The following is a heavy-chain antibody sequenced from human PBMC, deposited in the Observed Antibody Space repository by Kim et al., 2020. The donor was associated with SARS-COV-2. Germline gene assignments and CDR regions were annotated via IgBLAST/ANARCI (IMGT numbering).Heavy chain of an antibody. D-gene: IGHD3-9*01. Sequence: GGSLRLSCAASGFTFSSYAMSWVRQAPGKGLEWVSAISGSGGSTYYADSVKGRFTISRDNSKNTLYLQMNSLRAEDTAVYYCAKDGVLRYFDWLYSFDYWGQGTLVTVSS. CDR2: ISGSGGST. CDR3: AKDGVLRYFDWLYSFDY. V-gene: IGHV3-23*01. J-gene: IGHJ4*02. CDR1: GFTFSSYA.